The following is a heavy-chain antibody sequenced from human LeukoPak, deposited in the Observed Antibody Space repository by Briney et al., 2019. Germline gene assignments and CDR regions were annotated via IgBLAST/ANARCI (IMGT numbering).Heavy chain of an antibody. V-gene: IGHV3-23*01. J-gene: IGHJ4*02. CDR1: GFTLSSYA. Sequence: GGSLRLSCAASGFTLSSYAMSWVRQAPGKGLEGVSAISGSGGSTYYADSVKGRFTISRDNSKNTLYLQMNSLRAEDTAVYYCAKAGAVVVVAAKFFDYWGQGTLVTVSS. CDR3: AKAGAVVVVAAKFFDY. D-gene: IGHD2-15*01. CDR2: ISGSGGST.